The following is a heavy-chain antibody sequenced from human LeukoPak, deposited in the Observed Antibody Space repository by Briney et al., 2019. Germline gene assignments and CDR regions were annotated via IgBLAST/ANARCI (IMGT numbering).Heavy chain of an antibody. V-gene: IGHV4-59*08. CDR3: ARHWFRMPNYFDY. CDR2: IYYSGST. J-gene: IGHJ4*02. Sequence: SETLSLTCTVSGGSISSYYWSWIRQPPGKGLEWIGYIYYSGSTSYNPSLKSRVTISVDTSKNQFSLKLSSVTAADTAVYYCARHWFRMPNYFDYWGQGTLVTVSS. CDR1: GGSISSYY. D-gene: IGHD2-2*01.